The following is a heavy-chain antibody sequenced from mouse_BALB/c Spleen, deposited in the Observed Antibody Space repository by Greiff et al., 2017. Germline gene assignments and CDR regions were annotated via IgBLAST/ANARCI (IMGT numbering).Heavy chain of an antibody. Sequence: EVKLMESGGGLVKPGGSLKLSCAASGFTFSSYAMSWVRQSPEKRLEWVAEISSGGSYTYYPDTVTGRFTISRDNAKNTLYLEMSSLRSEDTAMYYCAREYGNYVDYYAMDYWGQGTSVTVSS. D-gene: IGHD2-10*02. V-gene: IGHV5-9-4*01. CDR2: ISSGGSYT. CDR1: GFTFSSYA. J-gene: IGHJ4*01. CDR3: AREYGNYVDYYAMDY.